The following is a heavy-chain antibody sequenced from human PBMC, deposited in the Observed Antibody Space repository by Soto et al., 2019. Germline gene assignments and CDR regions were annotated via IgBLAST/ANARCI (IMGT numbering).Heavy chain of an antibody. Sequence: GESLKISCKGSGYSFTSYWIGWVRQMPGKGLEWMGLIYPGDSDTRYSPSFQGQVTISADKSISTAYLQWSSLKASDTAMYYCARRGSVTRYAMDVWGQGSTVTVSS. D-gene: IGHD4-4*01. V-gene: IGHV5-51*01. CDR2: IYPGDSDT. CDR1: GYSFTSYW. CDR3: ARRGSVTRYAMDV. J-gene: IGHJ6*02.